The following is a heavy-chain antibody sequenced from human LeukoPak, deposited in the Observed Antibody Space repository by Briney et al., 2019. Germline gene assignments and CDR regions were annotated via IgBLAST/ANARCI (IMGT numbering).Heavy chain of an antibody. CDR3: AKDRGSGTYSTFDS. CDR1: GFTFSSYA. CDR2: ISGSGGST. V-gene: IGHV3-23*01. D-gene: IGHD1-26*01. Sequence: GGSLRHSCAASGFTFSSYAMSWVRQAPGKGLEWVSAISGSGGSTYYADSVKGRFTISRDNSKNTLYLQMNSLRAGDTAVYYCAKDRGSGTYSTFDSWGQGTLVTVSS. J-gene: IGHJ4*02.